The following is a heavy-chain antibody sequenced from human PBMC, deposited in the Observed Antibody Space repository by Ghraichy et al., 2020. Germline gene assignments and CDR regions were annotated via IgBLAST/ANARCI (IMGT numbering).Heavy chain of an antibody. CDR1: GFTLSDFY. D-gene: IGHD6-19*01. CDR3: ARFTLRVWYEVDYYYGLGV. V-gene: IGHV3-11*03. CDR2: ISTTGAYT. J-gene: IGHJ6*02. Sequence: GGSLRLSCEASGFTLSDFYMSWIRQSPGRGLEWISHISTTGAYTNNADSLKGRFTISRDNAKNSIYLQMDSLGAGDTAVYDCARFTLRVWYEVDYYYGLGVWGQGTTVIVTS.